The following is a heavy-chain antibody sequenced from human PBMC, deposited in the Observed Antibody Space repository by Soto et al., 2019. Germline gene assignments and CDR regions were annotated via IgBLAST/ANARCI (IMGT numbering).Heavy chain of an antibody. D-gene: IGHD6-13*01. Sequence: QVQLVESGGGVVQPGRSLRLSCAASGFTFRSYAMDWVRQAPGKGLEWVAVISYDGTNKYYADSVKGRFTISRDNSKNTQSLQMNGVRAEDTAVYYCARGDSNSCSDYWGQGTLVTVSS. J-gene: IGHJ4*02. V-gene: IGHV3-30*01. CDR2: ISYDGTNK. CDR3: ARGDSNSCSDY. CDR1: GFTFRSYA.